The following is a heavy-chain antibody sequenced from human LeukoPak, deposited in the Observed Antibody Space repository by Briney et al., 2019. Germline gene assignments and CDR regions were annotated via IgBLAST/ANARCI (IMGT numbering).Heavy chain of an antibody. CDR1: AGSISSYY. CDR2: IYYSGST. D-gene: IGHD5-12*01. J-gene: IGHJ1*01. Sequence: SETLSFTSSVSAGSISSYYWSWIRQPQGKGLVWLGYIYYSGSTNYNPSLKRRVTITVASINNQFFQKLSSVTDADAAEYYWAREEYGGNAEVQHWGQGTLLTVSS. V-gene: IGHV4-59*12. CDR3: AREEYGGNAEVQH.